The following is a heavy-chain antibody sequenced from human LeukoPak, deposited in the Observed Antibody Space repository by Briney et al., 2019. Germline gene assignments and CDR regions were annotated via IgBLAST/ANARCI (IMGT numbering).Heavy chain of an antibody. V-gene: IGHV1-46*01. CDR2: INPSGGST. CDR1: GYTFTSYY. J-gene: IGHJ4*02. Sequence: GASVKVSCKASGYTFTSYYMHWVRQAPGQGLEWVGIINPSGGSTSYAQKFQGRVTITADESTSTAYMELSSLRSEDTAVYYCARELYYYDSSGYYYFDYWGQGTLVTVSS. CDR3: ARELYYYDSSGYYYFDY. D-gene: IGHD3-22*01.